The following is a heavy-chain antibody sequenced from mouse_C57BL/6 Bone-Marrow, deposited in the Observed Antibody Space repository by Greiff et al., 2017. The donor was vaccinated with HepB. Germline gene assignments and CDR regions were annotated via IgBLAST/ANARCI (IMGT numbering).Heavy chain of an antibody. CDR2: IDPSDSYT. Sequence: VQLQQPGAELVKPGASVKLSCKASGYTFTSYWMQWVKQRPGQGLEWIGEIDPSDSYTNYNQKFKGKATLTVDTSSSTAYMQLSSLTSEDSAVYYCAREQNSNYRRGAMHYWGQGTSVTVSS. CDR3: AREQNSNYRRGAMHY. CDR1: GYTFTSYW. J-gene: IGHJ4*01. D-gene: IGHD2-5*01. V-gene: IGHV1-50*01.